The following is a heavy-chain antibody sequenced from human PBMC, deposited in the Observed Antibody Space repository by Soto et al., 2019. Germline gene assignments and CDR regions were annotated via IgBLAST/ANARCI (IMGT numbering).Heavy chain of an antibody. Sequence: NPSETLSLTCTVSGGSISSYYWSWIRQPPGKGLEWIGYIYYSGSTNYNPSLKSRVTISVDTSKNQFSLKLSSVTAADTAVYYCVGTPPLTEFDYWGQGTLVTVSS. CDR2: IYYSGST. CDR3: VGTPPLTEFDY. J-gene: IGHJ4*02. D-gene: IGHD6-13*01. CDR1: GGSISSYY. V-gene: IGHV4-59*01.